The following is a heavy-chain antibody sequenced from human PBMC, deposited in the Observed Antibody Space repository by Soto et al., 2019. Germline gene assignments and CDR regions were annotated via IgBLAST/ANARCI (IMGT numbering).Heavy chain of an antibody. V-gene: IGHV3-49*03. J-gene: IGHJ5*02. D-gene: IGHD6-13*01. Sequence: GGSLRLSCTASGFTFGDYAMNWFRQAPGKGLEWIGFIKSRAYGGTTEYAASVKGRFTISRDDSKSIAYLQMNSLKTEDTAVYYCTRELYTYSPTNWFDPWGQGTLVTVSS. CDR3: TRELYTYSPTNWFDP. CDR2: IKSRAYGGTT. CDR1: GFTFGDYA.